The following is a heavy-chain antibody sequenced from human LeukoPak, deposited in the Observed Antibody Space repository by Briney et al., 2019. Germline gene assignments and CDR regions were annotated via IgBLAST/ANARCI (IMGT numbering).Heavy chain of an antibody. D-gene: IGHD1-26*01. Sequence: ASVKVSSKASGHTFTSDAMHWVRQAPGQRLEWMGWINAGNGNTKYSQKFQGRVTITRDTSASTAYMELSSLRSEDTAVYYCAMIPKNSGSPDSDYWGQGTLVTVSS. CDR3: AMIPKNSGSPDSDY. CDR2: INAGNGNT. V-gene: IGHV1-3*01. CDR1: GHTFTSDA. J-gene: IGHJ4*02.